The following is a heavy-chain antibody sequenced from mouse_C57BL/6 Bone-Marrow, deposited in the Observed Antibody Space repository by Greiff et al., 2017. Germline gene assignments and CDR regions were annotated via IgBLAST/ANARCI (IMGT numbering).Heavy chain of an antibody. CDR1: GYTFTSYW. D-gene: IGHD2-3*01. CDR2: INPSSGYT. V-gene: IGHV1-7*01. Sequence: QVHVKQSGAELAKPGASVKLSCKASGYTFTSYWMHWVKQRPGQGLEWIGYINPSSGYTKYNQKFKDKATLTADKSSSTAYMQLSSLTYEDSAVYYCARSDDGYSFAYWGQGTLVTVSA. J-gene: IGHJ3*01. CDR3: ARSDDGYSFAY.